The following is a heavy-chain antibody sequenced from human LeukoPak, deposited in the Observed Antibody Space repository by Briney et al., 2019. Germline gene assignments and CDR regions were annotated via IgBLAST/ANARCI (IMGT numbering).Heavy chain of an antibody. J-gene: IGHJ5*02. D-gene: IGHD4-17*01. CDR1: GFTFSSNW. Sequence: GGSLRLSCAASGFTFSSNWMHWVRQAPGKGLVWVSRINEDGSTTNYADSVKGRSTIFRDNAKNTLYLQMNSLRAEDTAVYYCVRDRDYGDYPILFDPWGQGTLVTVSS. CDR3: VRDRDYGDYPILFDP. CDR2: INEDGSTT. V-gene: IGHV3-74*01.